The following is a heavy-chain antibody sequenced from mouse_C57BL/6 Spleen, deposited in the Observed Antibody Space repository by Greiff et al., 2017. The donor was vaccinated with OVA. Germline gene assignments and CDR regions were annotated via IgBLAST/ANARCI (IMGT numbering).Heavy chain of an antibody. V-gene: IGHV5-6*01. CDR1: GFTFSSYG. Sequence: EVHLVESGGDLVKPGGSLKLSCAASGFTFSSYGMSWVRQTPDKRLEWVATISSGGSYTYYPDSVKGRFTIYRDNAKNTLYLQMSSLKSEDTAMYYCARHGPPLLEYFDYWGQGTTLTVSS. CDR3: ARHGPPLLEYFDY. J-gene: IGHJ2*01. CDR2: ISSGGSYT. D-gene: IGHD2-1*01.